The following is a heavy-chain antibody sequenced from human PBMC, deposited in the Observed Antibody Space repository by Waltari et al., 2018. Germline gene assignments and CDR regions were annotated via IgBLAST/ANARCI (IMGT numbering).Heavy chain of an antibody. V-gene: IGHV3-23*01. CDR3: AKDHGIAAAYYYGMDV. CDR2: ISGSGGST. Sequence: EVQLLESGGGLVQPGGSLRLSCAASGFTFSSYAMSWVRQAPGKGLEWVSAISGSGGSTYYADSVKGRFTISRDNSKNTLYLQMNSLRAEDTAVYYCAKDHGIAAAYYYGMDVWGQGTTVTVSS. J-gene: IGHJ6*02. CDR1: GFTFSSYA. D-gene: IGHD6-13*01.